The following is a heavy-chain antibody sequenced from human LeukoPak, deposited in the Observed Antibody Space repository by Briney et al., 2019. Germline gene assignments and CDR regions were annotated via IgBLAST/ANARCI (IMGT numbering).Heavy chain of an antibody. D-gene: IGHD4-17*01. V-gene: IGHV3-64*01. CDR3: ARVADYGDLTLTGDAFDI. Sequence: PGGSLRLSCAASGFTFSSYAMHWVRQAPGKGLEYISAISSNGDSTYYANSVKGRFTISRDNSKNTLYLQMNSLRAEDTAVYYCARVADYGDLTLTGDAFDIWGQGTMVTVSS. CDR2: ISSNGDST. J-gene: IGHJ3*02. CDR1: GFTFSSYA.